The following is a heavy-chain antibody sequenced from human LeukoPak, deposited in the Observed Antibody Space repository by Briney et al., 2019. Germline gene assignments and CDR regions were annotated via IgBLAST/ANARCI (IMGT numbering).Heavy chain of an antibody. CDR3: ATETNGRHYDY. CDR2: IVPTGSDS. CDR1: GLTFSTSG. V-gene: IGHV3-21*06. D-gene: IGHD1-14*01. J-gene: IGHJ4*02. Sequence: PGGSLRPSCTASGLTFSTSGFNSVRQAPGKGLEWVASIVPTGSDSNHADSIKGRFTISRDNANNFLYLQMNSLRAENTAVYYCATETNGRHYDYWGQGTLLTVSS.